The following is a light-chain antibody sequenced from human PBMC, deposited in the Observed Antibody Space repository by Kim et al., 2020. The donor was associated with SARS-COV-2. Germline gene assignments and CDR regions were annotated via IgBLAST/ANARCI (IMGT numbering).Light chain of an antibody. V-gene: IGKV3-15*01. CDR3: QQYNVWPLT. CDR1: QSVGGN. Sequence: VARWERPTLSCRASQSVGGNLAWYQHKPGQAPRLLIDGASTRAADVPARISGSGSGTEFTLTISSLQSEDFVVYYCQQYNVWPLTIGGGTKVDIK. CDR2: GAS. J-gene: IGKJ4*01.